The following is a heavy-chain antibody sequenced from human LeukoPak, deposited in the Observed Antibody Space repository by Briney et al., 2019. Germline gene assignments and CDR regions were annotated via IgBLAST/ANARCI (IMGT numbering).Heavy chain of an antibody. CDR3: ARHSSVTTFVFDY. D-gene: IGHD4-17*01. CDR1: GGSISSSSHY. V-gene: IGHV4-39*01. Sequence: SETLSLTCIVSGGSISSSSHYWGWIRQPPGKGLEWIGSIYYSGATYYNPSLKSRVTISVDTSKNQFSLKLSSVTAADTAVYHCARHSSVTTFVFDYWGQGTPVTVSS. J-gene: IGHJ4*02. CDR2: IYYSGAT.